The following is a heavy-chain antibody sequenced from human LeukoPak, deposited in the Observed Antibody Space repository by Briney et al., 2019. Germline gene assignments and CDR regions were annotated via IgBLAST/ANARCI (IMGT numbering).Heavy chain of an antibody. V-gene: IGHV4-61*01. CDR2: IYYSGST. Sequence: PSETLSLTCTVSGGSISSGSYYWGWIRQPPGKGLEWIGYIYYSGSTNYNPSLKSRVTISVDTSKNQFSLKLSSVTAADTAVYYCARSGQQLEGGTDDAFDIWGQGTMVTVSS. CDR3: ARSGQQLEGGTDDAFDI. J-gene: IGHJ3*02. D-gene: IGHD6-13*01. CDR1: GGSISSGSYY.